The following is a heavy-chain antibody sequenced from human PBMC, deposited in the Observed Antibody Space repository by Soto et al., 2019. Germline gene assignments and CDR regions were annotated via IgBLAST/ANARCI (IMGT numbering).Heavy chain of an antibody. V-gene: IGHV1-18*01. CDR2: ISAYNGNT. CDR3: ARVSAPYGDYWFKDY. Sequence: VSVKVSWKASGYTFTSYGISWVRQAPGQGLEWMGWISAYNGNTNYAQKLQGRVTMTTDTSTSTAYMELRSLRSDDTAVYYCARVSAPYGDYWFKDYWGQGTLVTVSS. CDR1: GYTFTSYG. J-gene: IGHJ4*02. D-gene: IGHD4-17*01.